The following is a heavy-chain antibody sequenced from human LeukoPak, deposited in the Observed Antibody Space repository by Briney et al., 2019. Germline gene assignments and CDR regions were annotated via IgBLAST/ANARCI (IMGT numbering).Heavy chain of an antibody. J-gene: IGHJ3*02. CDR2: IYYSGST. Sequence: SETLSLTCTVSGGSISSHYWSWIRQPPGKGLEWIGYIYYSGSTYYNPSLKSRVTISVDTSKNQFSLKLGSVTAADTAVYYCARVLRIQLWFQAFDIWGQGTMVTVSS. D-gene: IGHD5-18*01. CDR1: GGSISSHY. CDR3: ARVLRIQLWFQAFDI. V-gene: IGHV4-59*11.